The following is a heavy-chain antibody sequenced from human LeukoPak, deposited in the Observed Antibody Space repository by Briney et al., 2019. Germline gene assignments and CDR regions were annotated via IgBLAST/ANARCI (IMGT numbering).Heavy chain of an antibody. CDR2: ISAYNGNT. CDR1: GGTFTSYA. V-gene: IGHV1-18*01. CDR3: AREIGPIQLHLWGSAFDY. J-gene: IGHJ4*02. Sequence: ASVKVSCKASGGTFTSYAISWVRQAPGQGLEWMGWISAYNGNTNSAQKLQGRVTMTTDTSTRTAYMELSSLRSEDTAVYYCAREIGPIQLHLWGSAFDYWGQGTLVTVSS. D-gene: IGHD5-18*01.